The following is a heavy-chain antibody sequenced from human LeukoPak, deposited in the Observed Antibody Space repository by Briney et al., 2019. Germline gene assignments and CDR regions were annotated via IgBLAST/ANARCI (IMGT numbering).Heavy chain of an antibody. CDR1: GFTFSSYA. V-gene: IGHV3-23*01. CDR3: AKVLVVVVTATQHYFDY. D-gene: IGHD2-21*02. J-gene: IGHJ4*02. CDR2: VRSIGANT. Sequence: GGSMRLSCAASGFTFSSYAMSWVRQPPGKVLEWVSSVRSIGANTYYADSAKGRYTSSRDNSKNTLYLQMKSLSAEDTAVYYCAKVLVVVVTATQHYFDYWGQGTLVTVSS.